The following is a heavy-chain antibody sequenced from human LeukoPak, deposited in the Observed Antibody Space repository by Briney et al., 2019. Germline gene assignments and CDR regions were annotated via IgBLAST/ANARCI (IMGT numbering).Heavy chain of an antibody. CDR1: GFTFSSYA. CDR2: ISGSGDST. V-gene: IGHV3-23*01. Sequence: GGSLRLSCAASGFTFSSYAMSWVRQAPGKGPEWVSSISGSGDSTYYIDSVKGRFTISRDNSKNTLYLQMNSLRAEDTAVYYCAKHEGYSYGLEYFDYWGQGTLVAVSS. CDR3: AKHEGYSYGLEYFDY. D-gene: IGHD5-18*01. J-gene: IGHJ4*02.